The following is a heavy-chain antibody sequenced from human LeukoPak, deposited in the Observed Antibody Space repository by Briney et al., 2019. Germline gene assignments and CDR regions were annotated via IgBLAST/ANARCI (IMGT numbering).Heavy chain of an antibody. CDR3: ARDRSGWYYFDH. V-gene: IGHV3-48*03. CDR1: GFSVSSYG. CDR2: ISTSGTSM. Sequence: GESLRLSCAASGFSVSSYGFNWVRQAPGGGLEWVSYISTSGTSMYYADSVRGRFTLSRDNAKNSLYLQMNNLRAEDTAVYYCARDRSGWYYFDHWGQGTLVTVSS. D-gene: IGHD6-19*01. J-gene: IGHJ4*02.